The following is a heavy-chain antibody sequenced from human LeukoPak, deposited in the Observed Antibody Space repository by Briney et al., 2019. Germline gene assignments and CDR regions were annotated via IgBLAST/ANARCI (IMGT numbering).Heavy chain of an antibody. CDR3: ARDPRRRWQLVRYNWFDP. CDR2: ISAYNGNT. Sequence: ASVKVSCKASGYTFTSYDINWVRPATGQGLEWMGWISAYNGNTNYAQKLQGRVTMTTDTSTSTAYMELRSLRSDDTAVYYCARDPRRRWQLVRYNWFDPWGQGTLVTVSS. J-gene: IGHJ5*02. V-gene: IGHV1-18*01. D-gene: IGHD6-13*01. CDR1: GYTFTSYD.